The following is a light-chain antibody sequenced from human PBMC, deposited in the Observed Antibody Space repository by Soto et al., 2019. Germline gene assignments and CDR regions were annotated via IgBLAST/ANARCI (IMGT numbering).Light chain of an antibody. V-gene: IGKV3-11*01. J-gene: IGKJ5*01. CDR3: HQRSSWPPA. CDR1: RSVLYKSNNKNH. Sequence: DIVMTQSPDSLAVSLGESATMNCKCSRSVLYKSNNKNHLAWYQQKPGQAPRLLIYDASNRATGIPARFSGSGSGTDFTLTISSLEPEDFAVYYCHQRSSWPPAFGQGTRLEIK. CDR2: DAS.